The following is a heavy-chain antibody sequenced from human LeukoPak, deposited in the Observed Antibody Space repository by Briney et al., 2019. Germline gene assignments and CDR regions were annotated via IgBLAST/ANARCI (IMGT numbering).Heavy chain of an antibody. CDR1: GFSFSSNT. V-gene: IGHV3-23*01. CDR3: TRVPIRTVTMIVVLRGHDVFDV. D-gene: IGHD3-22*01. J-gene: IGHJ3*01. Sequence: GGSLRLSCAGSGFSFSSNTMSWVRQAPGRGLEWVSAISNNGGRTDYADSVKGRFTISRDNSKSTLYLHMDSLRAEDTAVYYCTRVPIRTVTMIVVLRGHDVFDVWGQGTMVTVSS. CDR2: ISNNGGRT.